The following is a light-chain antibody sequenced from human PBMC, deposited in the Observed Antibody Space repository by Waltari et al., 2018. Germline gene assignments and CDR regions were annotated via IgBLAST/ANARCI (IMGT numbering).Light chain of an antibody. Sequence: EVVLTQSPGALSVSPGESATLSCRASRNVGSSLAWYQRKPGQAPRLLVYDAKNRATDVPARFSGSGYGTQFTLTISSLQSEDFGVYYCHQYNYWPPAYTFGQGTKLEIK. J-gene: IGKJ2*01. CDR3: HQYNYWPPAYT. V-gene: IGKV3-15*01. CDR2: DAK. CDR1: RNVGSS.